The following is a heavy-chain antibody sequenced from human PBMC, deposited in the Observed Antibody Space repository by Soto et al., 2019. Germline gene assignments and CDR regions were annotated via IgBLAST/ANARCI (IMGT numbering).Heavy chain of an antibody. D-gene: IGHD2-2*01. CDR2: IFHSGTT. J-gene: IGHJ3*02. CDR3: ARSPYADALDI. V-gene: IGHV4-28*01. Sequence: SEALSLTCAVSGYSITNGNWWAWIRQPPGKGLEWIGYIFHSGTTHYNPSLKSRVTMSVDTSKNQFSLKVDSLTAEDTAVYYCARSPYADALDIWGQGTMVT. CDR1: GYSITNGNW.